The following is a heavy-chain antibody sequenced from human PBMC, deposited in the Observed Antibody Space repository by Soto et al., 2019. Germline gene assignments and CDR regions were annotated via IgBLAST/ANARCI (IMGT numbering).Heavy chain of an antibody. V-gene: IGHV3-21*03. CDR1: GFTFTRYS. J-gene: IGHJ4*02. CDR2: ISSTTNYI. CDR3: ARESEDRTSNFDX. Sequence: FLRLSFSASGFTFTRYSINWVRQAPGKGLGWVSSISSTTNYIYYGDSMKGRFTIYRDNAKNSLYLEMKSLRAEDTAVYYCARESEDRTSNFDXWGQGPLVTVSX.